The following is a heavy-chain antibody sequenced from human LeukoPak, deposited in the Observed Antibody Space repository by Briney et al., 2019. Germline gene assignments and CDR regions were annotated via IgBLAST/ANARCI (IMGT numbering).Heavy chain of an antibody. J-gene: IGHJ4*02. CDR3: ARDPALTTYYYDSSGYQN. Sequence: GGSLRLSCAASGFTFSSYAMHWVRQAPGEGLEWVAVISYAVKGRFTISRDNSKNTLYLQMNSLRAEDTAVYYCARDPALTTYYYDSSGYQNWGQGTLVTVSS. D-gene: IGHD3-22*01. CDR2: ISYA. CDR1: GFTFSSYA. V-gene: IGHV3-30*04.